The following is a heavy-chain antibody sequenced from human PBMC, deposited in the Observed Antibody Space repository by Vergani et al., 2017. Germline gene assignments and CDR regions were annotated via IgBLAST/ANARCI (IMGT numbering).Heavy chain of an antibody. D-gene: IGHD3-3*01. Sequence: QVQLVQSGAEVKKPGASVKVSCKASGYTFTSYGISRVRQAPGQGLEWMGWISAYNGNTNYAQKPQGRVTMTTDTSTSTAYMELRSLRSDDTAVYYCARDTYDFWSGYYVYFDYWGQGTLVTVSS. J-gene: IGHJ4*02. CDR3: ARDTYDFWSGYYVYFDY. CDR2: ISAYNGNT. V-gene: IGHV1-18*01. CDR1: GYTFTSYG.